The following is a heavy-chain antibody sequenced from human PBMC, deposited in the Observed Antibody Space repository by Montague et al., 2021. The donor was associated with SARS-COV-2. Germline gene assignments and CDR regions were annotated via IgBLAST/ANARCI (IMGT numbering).Heavy chain of an antibody. CDR2: ISNDGRHE. D-gene: IGHD3-22*01. CDR3: ARDAGRISVMVVGNGAYFDY. Sequence: SLRLSCAASGFTFTNYAMHWVRQAPGKGLEWVAVISNDGRHEYYAGSVKGRFTISRDNSRNTLYLQMNSLRPEDSAVYYCARDAGRISVMVVGNGAYFDYWGQGTRVTVSS. J-gene: IGHJ4*02. CDR1: GFTFTNYA. V-gene: IGHV3-30*04.